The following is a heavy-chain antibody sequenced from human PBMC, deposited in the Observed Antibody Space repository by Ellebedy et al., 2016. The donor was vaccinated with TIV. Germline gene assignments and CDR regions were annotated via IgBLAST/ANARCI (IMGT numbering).Heavy chain of an antibody. D-gene: IGHD6-13*01. CDR1: GYTFTGYY. CDR2: INPNSGGT. V-gene: IGHV1-2*02. CDR3: ASDRGGSSSWFDY. Sequence: ASVKVSXXASGYTFTGYYMHWVRQAPGQGLEWMGWINPNSGGTSYAQKFQGRVTMTRDTSISTAYMELSRLRSDDTAVYYCASDRGGSSSWFDYWGQGTLVTVSS. J-gene: IGHJ4*02.